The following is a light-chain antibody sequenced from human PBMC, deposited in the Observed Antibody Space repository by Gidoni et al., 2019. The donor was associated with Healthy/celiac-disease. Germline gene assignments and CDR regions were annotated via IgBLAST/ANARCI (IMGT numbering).Light chain of an antibody. J-gene: IGKJ4*01. CDR3: QQSYSTPSVT. Sequence: DIQMTQSPSSLSASVGDRVTITCRASQSISSYLNWYQQKPVKAPKLLIYAASSLQSGVPARFSVSGSGTYFTLTISSLQPEDFATYYCQQSYSTPSVTFGGGTKVEIK. CDR2: AAS. V-gene: IGKV1-39*01. CDR1: QSISSY.